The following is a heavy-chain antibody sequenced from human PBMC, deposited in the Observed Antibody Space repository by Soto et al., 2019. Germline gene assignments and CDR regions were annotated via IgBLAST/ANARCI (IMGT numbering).Heavy chain of an antibody. J-gene: IGHJ6*02. Sequence: SETLSLTCAVSGYSIRSGYFWGWIRQPPGRGLEWIGSMYHSWITYYNLSLKRRGTISVDTSKNQLSLKLSTATAADTAVYYCSSSMYITAAQPYYGMDVWGQGTTVTVSS. V-gene: IGHV4-38-2*01. D-gene: IGHD3-10*02. CDR1: GYSIRSGYF. CDR3: SSSMYITAAQPYYGMDV. CDR2: MYHSWIT.